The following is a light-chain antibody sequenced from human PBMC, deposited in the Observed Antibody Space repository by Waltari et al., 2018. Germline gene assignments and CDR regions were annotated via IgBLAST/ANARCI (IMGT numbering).Light chain of an antibody. V-gene: IGKV2-29*02. CDR3: MQGTHLPWT. CDR1: QSLLPSDGTTH. CDR2: EVS. J-gene: IGKJ1*01. Sequence: DIVMTQTPLPLSVTPGLPASISCKSSQSLLPSDGTTHLYWYLQKPGQSPEPLISEVSSRFSGVSHRFSGSGSETEFTLKVSRVEAEDVGVYYCMQGTHLPWTFGQGTKVEIK.